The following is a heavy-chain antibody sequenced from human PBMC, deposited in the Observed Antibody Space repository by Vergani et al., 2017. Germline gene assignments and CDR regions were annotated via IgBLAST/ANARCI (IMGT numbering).Heavy chain of an antibody. Sequence: EVQLVESGGGLVQPGGSLRLSCAASGFTFDDYTMHWVRQAPGKGLEWVSLISWDGGSTYYADSVKGRFTISRDNAKNSLYLQMNSLRAEDTAVYYCARDEVVRGPRIQLRVIDYYYGMDVWGQGTTVTVSS. V-gene: IGHV3-43*01. J-gene: IGHJ6*02. CDR1: GFTFDDYT. D-gene: IGHD5-18*01. CDR2: ISWDGGST. CDR3: ARDEVVRGPRIQLRVIDYYYGMDV.